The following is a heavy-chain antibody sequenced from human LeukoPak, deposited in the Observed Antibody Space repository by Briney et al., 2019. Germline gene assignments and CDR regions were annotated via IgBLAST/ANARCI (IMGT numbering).Heavy chain of an antibody. CDR1: GLNFPSAW. V-gene: IGHV3-15*01. J-gene: IGHJ4*02. CDR2: IKSRAHGETT. D-gene: IGHD2-8*01. Sequence: MTGGSLRLSCAVSGLNFPSAWMNWVRQAPGKGLEWVGRIKSRAHGETTDYAAPVKGRFAISRDDSEDTMYLHMSSLKTEDTAVYSCCTWDSGDWGQGILVTVSS. CDR3: CTWDSGD.